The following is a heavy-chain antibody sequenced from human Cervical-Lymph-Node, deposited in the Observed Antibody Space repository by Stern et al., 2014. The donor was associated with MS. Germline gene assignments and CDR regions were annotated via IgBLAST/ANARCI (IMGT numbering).Heavy chain of an antibody. Sequence: QVTLKESGPTLVKPTQTLTLTCAFSGFSLNTPDVGVGWIRQPPGKALEWLGHIYWNDDVRYSPSLKTRLTLTKDTSKNQVIFTMTNMDPADTATYFCTYTAPTSGRHWNHWGQGSLVTVSA. CDR3: TYTAPTSGRHWNH. CDR1: GFSLNTPDVG. J-gene: IGHJ5*02. CDR2: IYWNDDV. D-gene: IGHD2-2*02. V-gene: IGHV2-5*01.